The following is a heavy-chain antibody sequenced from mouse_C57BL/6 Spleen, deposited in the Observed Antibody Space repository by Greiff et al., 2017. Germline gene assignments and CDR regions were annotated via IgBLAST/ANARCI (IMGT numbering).Heavy chain of an antibody. J-gene: IGHJ4*01. Sequence: QVQLQQPGAELVMPGASVKLSCKASGYTFTSYWMHWVKQRPGHGLEWIGEIDPSDSYTNYNQKFKGKSTLTVDKSSSTAYMQLSSLTSEYSAVXFCARVHYGSYLSYAMDYWGQGTSVTVSS. CDR3: ARVHYGSYLSYAMDY. CDR1: GYTFTSYW. D-gene: IGHD1-1*01. CDR2: IDPSDSYT. V-gene: IGHV1-69*01.